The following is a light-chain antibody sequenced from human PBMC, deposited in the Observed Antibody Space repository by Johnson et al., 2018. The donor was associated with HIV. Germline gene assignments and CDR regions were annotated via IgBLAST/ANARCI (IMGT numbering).Light chain of an antibody. Sequence: QLVLTQPPSVSAAPGQKVTISCSGSSSNIGNNYVSWYQQLPGTAPKLLIYDNNKRPSGIPDRFSGSKSGTSATLGITGLPTGDEADYYCGTWDSSLGAYVFGTGTKVTVL. J-gene: IGLJ1*01. CDR3: GTWDSSLGAYV. V-gene: IGLV1-51*01. CDR2: DNN. CDR1: SSNIGNNY.